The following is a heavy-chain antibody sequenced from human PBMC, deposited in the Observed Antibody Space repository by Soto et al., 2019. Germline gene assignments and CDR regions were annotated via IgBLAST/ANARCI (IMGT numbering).Heavy chain of an antibody. Sequence: XESLRLSCAASGFTFSNSWMHWVRQAPGKGLVWVSYINSDGSTTTYADSVKGRFTISRDNAKNTVYLQINSLRAEDTAVYYCARDRSYSTDYWGQGTLVTVSS. CDR3: ARDRSYSTDY. CDR1: GFTFSNSW. CDR2: INSDGSTT. V-gene: IGHV3-74*01. D-gene: IGHD1-26*01. J-gene: IGHJ4*02.